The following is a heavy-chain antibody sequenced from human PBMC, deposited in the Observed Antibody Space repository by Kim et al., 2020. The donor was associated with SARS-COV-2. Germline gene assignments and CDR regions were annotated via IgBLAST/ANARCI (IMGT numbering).Heavy chain of an antibody. CDR2: ISYDGSNK. CDR3: ARDPSYRITMVRGVRGDAFDI. CDR1: GFTFSSYG. J-gene: IGHJ3*02. Sequence: GGSLRLSCAASGFTFSSYGMHWVRQAPGKGLEWVAVISYDGSNKYYADSVKGRFTISRDNSKNTLYLQMNSLRAEDTAVYYCARDPSYRITMVRGVRGDAFDIWGQGTMVTVSS. D-gene: IGHD3-10*01. V-gene: IGHV3-33*05.